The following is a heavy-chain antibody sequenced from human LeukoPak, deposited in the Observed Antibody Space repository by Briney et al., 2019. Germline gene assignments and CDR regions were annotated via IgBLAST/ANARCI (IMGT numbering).Heavy chain of an antibody. CDR1: GFTFSSYA. CDR2: ISYDGSNK. Sequence: GGSLRLSCAASGFTFSSYAMHWVRQAPGKGLEWVAVISYDGSNKYYADSVKGRFTISRDNSKNTLYLQMNSLRAEDTAAYYCAREGLRGPHFDYWGQGTLVTVSS. J-gene: IGHJ4*02. D-gene: IGHD5-18*01. CDR3: AREGLRGPHFDY. V-gene: IGHV3-30*04.